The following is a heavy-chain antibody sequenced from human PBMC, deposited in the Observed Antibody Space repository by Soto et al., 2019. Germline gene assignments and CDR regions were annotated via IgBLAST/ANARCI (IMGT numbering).Heavy chain of an antibody. CDR3: AREDIVVVVAATYHYYGMDV. Sequence: GGSLRLSCAASGFTFSSFSMNWVRQAPGKGLEWVSYISSSSSTIYYADSVKGRFTISRDNAKNSLYLQMNSLRDEDTAVYYCAREDIVVVVAATYHYYGMDVWGQGTTVTVSS. V-gene: IGHV3-48*02. J-gene: IGHJ6*02. CDR1: GFTFSSFS. D-gene: IGHD2-15*01. CDR2: ISSSSSTI.